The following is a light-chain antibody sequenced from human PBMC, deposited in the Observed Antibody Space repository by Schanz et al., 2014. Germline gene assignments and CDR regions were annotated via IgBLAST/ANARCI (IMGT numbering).Light chain of an antibody. CDR2: GAS. CDR3: QQYGSSPPT. V-gene: IGKV3-20*01. Sequence: EIVLTQSPGTLSLSPGERVTLSCRASQSVTSSNLAWYQKKPGQAPRLLIYGASNRAPDFPDRFSGSGSGTDFTLTISRLEPEDFAVYYCQQYGSSPPTFGQGTKVEIK. J-gene: IGKJ2*01. CDR1: QSVTSSN.